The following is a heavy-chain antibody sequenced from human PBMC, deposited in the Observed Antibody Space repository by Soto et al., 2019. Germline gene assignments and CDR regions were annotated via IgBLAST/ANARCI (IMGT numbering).Heavy chain of an antibody. D-gene: IGHD6-19*01. J-gene: IGHJ6*02. V-gene: IGHV3-23*01. Sequence: GGSLRLSCAASGFTFSSYAMSWVRQAPGKGLEWVSAISGSGGSTYYADSVKGRFTISRGNSKNTLYLQMNSLRAEDTAVYYCAKVGQSLAYRDYYYYGMDVWGQGTTVTVSS. CDR1: GFTFSSYA. CDR3: AKVGQSLAYRDYYYYGMDV. CDR2: ISGSGGST.